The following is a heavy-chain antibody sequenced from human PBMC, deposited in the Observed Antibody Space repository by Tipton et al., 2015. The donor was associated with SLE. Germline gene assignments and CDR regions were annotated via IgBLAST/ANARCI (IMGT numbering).Heavy chain of an antibody. Sequence: TLSLTCTVSGGSISGRDHHWGWIRQHPGKGLEWIGQRWYNGIIYYNPSLKSRVAVSVDTSKNQFSLNLSSLTATDTAVYYCARCIQKGVSFDYWGQGTVVTVSS. J-gene: IGHJ4*02. CDR2: RWYNGII. V-gene: IGHV4-30-4*08. CDR3: ARCIQKGVSFDY. CDR1: GGSISGRDHH. D-gene: IGHD3-16*01.